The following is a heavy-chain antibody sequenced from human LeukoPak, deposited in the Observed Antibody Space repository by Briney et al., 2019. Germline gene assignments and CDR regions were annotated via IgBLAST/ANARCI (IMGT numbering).Heavy chain of an antibody. CDR3: AADPGMLTSYFEY. CDR2: IVVGSGNT. CDR1: GFTFRSTA. D-gene: IGHD3-16*01. V-gene: IGHV1-58*02. Sequence: SVKVSCKASGFTFRSTAMQWVRQARGQPLEWIGWIVVGSGNTNYAQNFQERVTITRDMSTSTAYMELSSLRSEDTAVYYCAADPGMLTSYFEYWGQGTLFTASS. J-gene: IGHJ4*02.